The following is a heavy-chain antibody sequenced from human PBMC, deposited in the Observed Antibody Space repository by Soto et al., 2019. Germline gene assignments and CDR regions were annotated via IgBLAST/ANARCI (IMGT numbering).Heavy chain of an antibody. D-gene: IGHD3-10*01. CDR2: INPGNGNT. CDR3: ARVRMLWYGELSH. V-gene: IGHV1-3*01. Sequence: QVQLVQSGAEVKKPGASVKISCKTSGYTFMTYALHWVRQAPGQRPEWMGWINPGNGNTEYSQKLQGRVTITGDTSARTVSMEVANITSEDTAVYYCARVRMLWYGELSHWGQGTQVIVSA. CDR1: GYTFMTYA. J-gene: IGHJ4*02.